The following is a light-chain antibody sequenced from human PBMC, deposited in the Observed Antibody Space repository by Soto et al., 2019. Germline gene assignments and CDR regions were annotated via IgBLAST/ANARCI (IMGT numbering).Light chain of an antibody. V-gene: IGLV3-21*02. CDR3: QVWDSSSANVV. J-gene: IGLJ2*01. CDR2: YDS. CDR1: NIGSKS. Sequence: SYELTQPPSVSVAPGQTARITCGGNNIGSKSVHWYQQKPGQAPVLVVYYDSDRPSGIPERFSGSNSGNTATLTISRVEAGDEADYYCQVWDSSSANVVFGGGTKLTVL.